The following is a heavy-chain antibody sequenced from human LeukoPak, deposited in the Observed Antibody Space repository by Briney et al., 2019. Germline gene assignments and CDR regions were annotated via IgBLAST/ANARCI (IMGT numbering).Heavy chain of an antibody. CDR2: IYYSGST. CDR1: GGSISSYY. V-gene: IGHV4-59*01. D-gene: IGHD3-3*02. CDR3: ARSLAAEFDP. J-gene: IGHJ5*02. Sequence: SETLSLTCTVSGGSISSYYWSWIRQPPGKGLEWIGYIYYSGSTNYNPSLKSRAAISVDTSKNQFSLKLSSVTAADTAVYYCARSLAAEFDPWGQGTLVTVSS.